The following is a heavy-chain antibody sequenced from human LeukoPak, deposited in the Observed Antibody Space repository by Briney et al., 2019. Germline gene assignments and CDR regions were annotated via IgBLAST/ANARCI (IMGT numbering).Heavy chain of an antibody. V-gene: IGHV3-21*01. J-gene: IGHJ5*02. D-gene: IGHD1-26*01. CDR3: ARDAAVIVGATERWFDP. CDR2: ISSSSSYI. CDR1: GFTFSSYS. Sequence: GSLRLSCAASGFTFSSYSMNWVRQAPGKGLEWVSSISSSSSYIYYADSVKGRFTISRDNAKNSLYLQMNSLRAEDTAVYYCARDAAVIVGATERWFDPWGQGTLVTVSS.